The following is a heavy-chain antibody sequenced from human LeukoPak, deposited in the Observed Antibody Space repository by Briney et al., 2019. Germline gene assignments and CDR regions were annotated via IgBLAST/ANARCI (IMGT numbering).Heavy chain of an antibody. CDR3: ARSANPGVHEFDP. J-gene: IGHJ5*02. D-gene: IGHD6-6*01. CDR1: GFTFSTYG. V-gene: IGHV3-30*03. Sequence: PGRSLRLSCAASGFTFSTYGMHWVRQAPGKGLEWVAVISYDGSNKYYADSVKGRFTISRDNAKNSLYLQMNSLRDEDTAVYYCARSANPGVHEFDPWGQGTLVTVSS. CDR2: ISYDGSNK.